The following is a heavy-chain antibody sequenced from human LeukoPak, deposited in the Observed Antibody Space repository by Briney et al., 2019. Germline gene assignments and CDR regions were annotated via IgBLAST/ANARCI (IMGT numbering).Heavy chain of an antibody. CDR2: IWYDGSNK. CDR1: GFTFSNYG. Sequence: GGSLRLSCAASGFTFSNYGMHWVRQAPGKGLEWVAVIWYDGSNKYYADSVKGRFTISRDNSKNTLYLQMNSLRAEDTAVYYCARDILVVAAYYFGYWGQGTLVTVST. D-gene: IGHD2-15*01. V-gene: IGHV3-33*01. J-gene: IGHJ4*02. CDR3: ARDILVVAAYYFGY.